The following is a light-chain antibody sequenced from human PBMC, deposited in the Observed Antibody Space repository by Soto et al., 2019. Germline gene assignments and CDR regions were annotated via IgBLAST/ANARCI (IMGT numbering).Light chain of an antibody. V-gene: IGKV3-15*01. CDR1: QSVSSN. CDR3: PQYNNWPKT. J-gene: IGKJ2*01. CDR2: GAS. Sequence: EIVMTQSPATLSVSPGERATLSCRASQSVSSNLAWSQQKPGQAPRLLIDGASTRATGIPAWFSGSGSGTYFTLTVSSLQSEDFAIYYCPQYNNWPKTFGQGTKLEIK.